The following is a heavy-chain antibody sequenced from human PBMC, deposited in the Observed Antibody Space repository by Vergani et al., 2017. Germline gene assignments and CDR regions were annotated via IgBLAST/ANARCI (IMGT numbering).Heavy chain of an antibody. CDR3: ARQVTIFGVAHP. D-gene: IGHD3-3*01. J-gene: IGHJ5*02. V-gene: IGHV4-39*01. CDR2: IYYSGST. Sequence: QLQLQESGPGLVKPSETLSLTCTVSGGSISSSSYYWGWIRQPPGKGLEWIGSIYYSGSTYYNPSLKSRVTISVDTSKNQFSLKLSSVTAADTAVYYCARQVTIFGVAHPWGQGTLVTVSS. CDR1: GGSISSSSYY.